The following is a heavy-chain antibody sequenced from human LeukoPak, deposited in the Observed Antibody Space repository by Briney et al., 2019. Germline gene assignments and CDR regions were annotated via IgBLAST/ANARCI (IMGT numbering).Heavy chain of an antibody. CDR1: GFTFSNYG. J-gene: IGHJ4*02. Sequence: GGSLRLSCAASGFTFSNYGMNWVRQAPGKGLEWVSVTDTSGVITYYTDSVKGRFTISRDNSKNTLNLQMDSMRVEDTAVYYCAKGDTGVIRRYYLDSWGQGTLVTVSS. CDR2: TDTSGVIT. V-gene: IGHV3-23*05. D-gene: IGHD5-18*01. CDR3: AKGDTGVIRRYYLDS.